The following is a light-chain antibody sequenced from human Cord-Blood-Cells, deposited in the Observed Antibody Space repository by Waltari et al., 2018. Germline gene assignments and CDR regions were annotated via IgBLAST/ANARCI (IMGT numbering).Light chain of an antibody. CDR3: QQRSNWPPT. CDR2: DAS. Sequence: DIVLTQSPATLSLSPGERATLSCRASQSVSSYLAWYQQKPGQAPRLLIYDASNRATGIPARFSGSGSGTDFTLTISSLEPEDFAVYYCQQRSNWPPTFGQGP. J-gene: IGKJ1*01. CDR1: QSVSSY. V-gene: IGKV3-11*01.